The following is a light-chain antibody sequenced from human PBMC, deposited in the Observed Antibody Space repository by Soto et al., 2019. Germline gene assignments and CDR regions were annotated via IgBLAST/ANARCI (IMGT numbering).Light chain of an antibody. V-gene: IGLV1-44*01. CDR3: AAWDARLNGVV. CDR1: SSNIGTNT. J-gene: IGLJ3*02. Sequence: QSVLTQPPSTSGTPGQRVTISGSGSSSNIGTNTVNWYQQVPGTAPKLLIYSNDQRPSGVPDRFSGSKSGTSVSLAISGLQSEDEADYFCAAWDARLNGVVFGGGTKLTVL. CDR2: SND.